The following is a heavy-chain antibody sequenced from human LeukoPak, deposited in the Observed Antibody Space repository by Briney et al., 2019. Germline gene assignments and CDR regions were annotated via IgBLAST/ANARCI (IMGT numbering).Heavy chain of an antibody. J-gene: IGHJ4*02. Sequence: PGGSLRLSCATSGLTFSSHAMHWVRQAPGKGLEWVSSISSSSSYIYYADSVKGRFTISRDNAKNSLYLQMNSLRAEDTAVYYCARDYYDSSGYSTKDYWGQGTLVTVSS. CDR3: ARDYYDSSGYSTKDY. V-gene: IGHV3-21*01. D-gene: IGHD3-22*01. CDR2: ISSSSSYI. CDR1: GLTFSSHA.